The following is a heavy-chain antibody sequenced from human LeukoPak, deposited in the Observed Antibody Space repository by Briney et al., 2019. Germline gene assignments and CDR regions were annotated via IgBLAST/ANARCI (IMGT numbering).Heavy chain of an antibody. J-gene: IGHJ4*02. CDR1: GFTFSSYE. CDR3: ARADYGSTYYFDY. V-gene: IGHV3-48*03. CDR2: ISSSGSTI. Sequence: GGSLRLSCAASGFTFSSYEMNWVRQAPGKGLEWVSYISSSGSTIYYADSVKGRFTISRDNAKNSLYLQMNSLRAEDTAVYYCARADYGSTYYFDYWGQGTLVTVSS. D-gene: IGHD3-10*01.